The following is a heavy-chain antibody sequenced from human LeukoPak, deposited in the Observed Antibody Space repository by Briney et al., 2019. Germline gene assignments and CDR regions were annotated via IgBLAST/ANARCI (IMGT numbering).Heavy chain of an antibody. Sequence: GGSLRLSCAASGFTFSSYSMDWVRQAPGKGLEWVSSISSSSSYIYYADSVKGRFTISRDNAKNSLYLQMNSLRAEDTAVYYCARYSSSSLLEYWGQGTLVTVSS. CDR2: ISSSSSYI. CDR1: GFTFSSYS. J-gene: IGHJ4*02. D-gene: IGHD6-6*01. V-gene: IGHV3-21*01. CDR3: ARYSSSSLLEY.